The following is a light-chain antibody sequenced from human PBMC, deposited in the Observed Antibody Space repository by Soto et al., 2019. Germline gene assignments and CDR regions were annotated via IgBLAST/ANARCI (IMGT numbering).Light chain of an antibody. V-gene: IGKV3-20*01. J-gene: IGKJ1*01. CDR2: GAS. CDR1: QSVSNNY. Sequence: EIVLTQSPVPLSLSPGERATLSCRASQSVSNNYLAWYQQKPGQAPRLLIYGASNRATGIPDRFSGSGSGTDFTLTISRLEPEDFAVYYCQQYGSSPPFTVGQGTKVDIK. CDR3: QQYGSSPPFT.